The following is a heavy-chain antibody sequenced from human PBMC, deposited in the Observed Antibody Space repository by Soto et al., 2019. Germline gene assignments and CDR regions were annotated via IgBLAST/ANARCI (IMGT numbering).Heavy chain of an antibody. D-gene: IGHD6-19*01. CDR2: IWYDGTNK. CDR1: GFTFSSYG. J-gene: IGHJ4*02. CDR3: ARDRDPGQWLTKNYFAY. Sequence: QMQLVESGGGVVQRGRSLRLSCAASGFTFSSYGMHWVRQAPGKGLEWVAVIWYDGTNKYCADSVKGRFTISRDNSKSTLFLQMNSLRAEDTAVYYCARDRDPGQWLTKNYFAYWGQGTLVTVSS. V-gene: IGHV3-33*01.